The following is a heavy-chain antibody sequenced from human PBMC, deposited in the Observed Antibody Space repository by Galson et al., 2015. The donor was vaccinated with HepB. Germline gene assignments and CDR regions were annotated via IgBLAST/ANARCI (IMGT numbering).Heavy chain of an antibody. D-gene: IGHD3-10*01. CDR3: AKTMVRGVIIPFDY. CDR2: ISGSGGST. J-gene: IGHJ4*02. V-gene: IGHV3-23*01. Sequence: SLRLSCAASGFTFSSYSMHWVRQAPGKGLEWVSAISGSGGSTYYADSVKGRFTISRDNSKNTLYLQMNSLRAEDTAVYYCAKTMVRGVIIPFDYWGQGTLVTVSS. CDR1: GFTFSSYS.